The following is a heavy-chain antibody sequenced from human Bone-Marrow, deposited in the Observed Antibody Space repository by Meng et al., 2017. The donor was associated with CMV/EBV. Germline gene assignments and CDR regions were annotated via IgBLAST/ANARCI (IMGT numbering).Heavy chain of an antibody. V-gene: IGHV1-8*03. CDR1: GYTFTNYD. J-gene: IGHJ6*02. D-gene: IGHD5-24*01. CDR3: ARARTDGYYYYGMDV. Sequence: ASVKVSCKASGYTFTNYDINWVRQATGQGLEWMGWMNPNSGNTGYAQKFQGRVTITINTSISTAYMELSSLRSEDTAVYYCARARTDGYYYYGMDVWGQGTTVTVSS. CDR2: MNPNSGNT.